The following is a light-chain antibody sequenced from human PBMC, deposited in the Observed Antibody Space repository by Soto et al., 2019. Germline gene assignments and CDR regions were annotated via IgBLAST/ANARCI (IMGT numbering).Light chain of an antibody. CDR2: AAS. J-gene: IGKJ5*01. V-gene: IGKV1-39*01. Sequence: DIQMTQSPSSLSASVGDRVTITCRASQSISTYLNWYQQKPGKAPNLLIYAASFLQSGVPSRFSGSGSGTDFTLTISSLQPEDFVTYYCQQSYSTPITFGQGTRLEIK. CDR3: QQSYSTPIT. CDR1: QSISTY.